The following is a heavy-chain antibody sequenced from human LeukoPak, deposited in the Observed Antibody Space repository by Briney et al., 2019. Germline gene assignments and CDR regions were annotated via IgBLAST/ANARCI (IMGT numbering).Heavy chain of an antibody. CDR3: ARASGKGSIDY. Sequence: LSLTCAVYGGSFSGYYWSWIRQPPGKGLEWVAIISYDGNTKYYADSAKGRFTISRDNSKNILYLQMSSLRPEDTALYYCARASGKGSIDYWGQGTLVTVSS. D-gene: IGHD3-10*01. V-gene: IGHV3-30*03. CDR1: GGSFSGYY. J-gene: IGHJ4*02. CDR2: ISYDGNTK.